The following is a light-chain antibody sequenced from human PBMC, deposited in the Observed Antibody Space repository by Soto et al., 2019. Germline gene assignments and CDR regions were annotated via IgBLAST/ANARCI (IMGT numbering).Light chain of an antibody. Sequence: DIVLTQSPCIFSLSPGESASLSCVASQSISSSFLAWYQQKPGQAPRLLTYGASSRATGIPDRFSGTGSETDFTLTISRLEPEDFAVYYCQQYDNSPITFGQGTRLEIK. V-gene: IGKV3-20*01. CDR1: QSISSSF. J-gene: IGKJ5*01. CDR2: GAS. CDR3: QQYDNSPIT.